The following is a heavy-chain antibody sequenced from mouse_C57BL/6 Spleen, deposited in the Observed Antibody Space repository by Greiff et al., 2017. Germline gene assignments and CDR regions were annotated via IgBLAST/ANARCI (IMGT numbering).Heavy chain of an antibody. D-gene: IGHD2-4*01. CDR1: GFTFSNYW. V-gene: IGHV6-3*01. CDR3: TVDYGSYWYFDV. CDR2: IRLKSDNYAT. Sequence: EVKLMESGGGLVQPGGSMKLSCVASGFTFSNYWMNWVRQSPEKGLEWVAQIRLKSDNYATHYAESVKGRFTISRDDSKSSVYLQMNNLRAEDTGIYYCTVDYGSYWYFDVWGTGTTVTVSS. J-gene: IGHJ1*03.